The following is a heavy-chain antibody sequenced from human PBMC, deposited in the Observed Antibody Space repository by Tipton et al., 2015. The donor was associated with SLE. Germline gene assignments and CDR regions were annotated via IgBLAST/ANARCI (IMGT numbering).Heavy chain of an antibody. V-gene: IGHV4-59*01. Sequence: LRLSCTVSGGSISTYYWNWIRQPPGKGLEWIGYIYYSGSTNCNPSLQSRVTISIDTSKNQLSLMLNSVTSADTALYYCARGDSAYDLPDYWGQGTLVTVSS. CDR3: ARGDSAYDLPDY. D-gene: IGHD5-12*01. J-gene: IGHJ4*02. CDR1: GGSISTYY. CDR2: IYYSGST.